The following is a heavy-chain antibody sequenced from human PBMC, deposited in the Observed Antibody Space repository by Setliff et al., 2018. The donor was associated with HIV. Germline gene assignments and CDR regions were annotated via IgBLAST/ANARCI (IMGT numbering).Heavy chain of an antibody. Sequence: GPSVKVSCKSSGYTFTAHHIHWVRQAPGQGPEWMGWIIPKSGETSYAEKFRGRVTMTRDTSLSTAYMELSWLTPDDTAVYYCARVVDRDYDFWSAYEYWGQGTMVTVSS. J-gene: IGHJ4*02. V-gene: IGHV1-2*02. CDR2: IIPKSGET. D-gene: IGHD3-3*01. CDR3: ARVVDRDYDFWSAYEY. CDR1: GYTFTAHH.